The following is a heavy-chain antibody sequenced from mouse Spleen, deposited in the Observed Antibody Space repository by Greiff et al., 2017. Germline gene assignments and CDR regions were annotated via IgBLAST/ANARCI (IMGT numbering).Heavy chain of an antibody. CDR1: GFSLTNYA. CDR2: IWSDGST. J-gene: IGHJ4*01. Sequence: VKLVESGPGLVAPSQSLSITCTVSGFSLTNYAVHWVRQSPGKGLEWLGVIWSDGSTDYNAAFISRLSISKDNSKSQVFFKMNSLQADDTAIYYCAPLYGNPYYAMDYWGQGTSVTVSS. V-gene: IGHV2-4-1*01. CDR3: APLYGNPYYAMDY. D-gene: IGHD2-1*01.